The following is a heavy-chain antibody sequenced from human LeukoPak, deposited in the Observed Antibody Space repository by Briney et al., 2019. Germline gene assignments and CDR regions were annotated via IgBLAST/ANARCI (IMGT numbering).Heavy chain of an antibody. D-gene: IGHD6-13*01. V-gene: IGHV4-34*01. CDR3: AREVSSFYRWFDP. CDR2: INHSGST. CDR1: GGSFSGYY. Sequence: SETLSLTCAVNGGSFSGYYWSWIRQPPGKGLEWIAEINHSGSTNFNPSLKNRVTVSVDVSKNQFSLKLSSVTAADTAVYYCAREVSSFYRWFDPWGQGTLVTVSS. J-gene: IGHJ5*02.